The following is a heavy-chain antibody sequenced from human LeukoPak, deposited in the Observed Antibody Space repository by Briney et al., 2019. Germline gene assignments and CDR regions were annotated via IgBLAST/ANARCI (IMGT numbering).Heavy chain of an antibody. CDR1: GYTFTSYG. V-gene: IGHV1-18*01. Sequence: ASVKVSCKASGYTFTSYGISWVRRAPGQGLEWMGWISAYNGNTNYAQKLQGRVTMTTDTSTSTAYMELRSLRSDDTAVYYCARDLSPIFGVVKGGIDYWGQGTLVTVSS. CDR2: ISAYNGNT. CDR3: ARDLSPIFGVVKGGIDY. D-gene: IGHD3-3*01. J-gene: IGHJ4*02.